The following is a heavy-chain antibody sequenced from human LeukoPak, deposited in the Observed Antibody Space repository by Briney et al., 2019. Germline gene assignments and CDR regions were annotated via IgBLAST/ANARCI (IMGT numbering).Heavy chain of an antibody. CDR1: GFTVSSTY. V-gene: IGHV3-53*01. CDR3: ARDSSSFPNYFDF. J-gene: IGHJ4*02. CDR2: IYSSGST. Sequence: GGSLRLSCAASGFTVSSTYMSWVRQAPGQVLEWVSLIYSSGSTFYADSVQGRFTISRDNSKNTLYLQMNSLRAEDTAMYYCARDSSSFPNYFDFWGQGTLVTVSS. D-gene: IGHD3-3*02.